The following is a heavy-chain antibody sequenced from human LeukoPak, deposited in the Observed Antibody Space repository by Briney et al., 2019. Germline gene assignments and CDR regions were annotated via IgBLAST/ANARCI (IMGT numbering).Heavy chain of an antibody. D-gene: IGHD2-2*01. J-gene: IGHJ4*02. Sequence: SVKVSCKASGGTFSSYTISWVRQAPGQGLEWMGRIIPILGIANYAQKFQGRVTITADKSTSTAYMELSSLRSEDTAVYYCAMDVVVPEYYFGYWGQGTPVTVSS. V-gene: IGHV1-69*02. CDR3: AMDVVVPEYYFGY. CDR1: GGTFSSYT. CDR2: IIPILGIA.